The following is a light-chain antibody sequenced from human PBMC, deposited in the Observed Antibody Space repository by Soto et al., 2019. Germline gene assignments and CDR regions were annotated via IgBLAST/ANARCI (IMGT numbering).Light chain of an antibody. CDR1: SSDIGGHNF. J-gene: IGLJ3*02. V-gene: IGLV2-14*01. CDR3: SSYTFSNTWV. Sequence: QSALTQPASVSESLGQSIIISCSGTSSDIGGHNFVSWYQQLPGKTPKVLIYGVSNRPSGISNRFSGSKSGNTASLTISGLQAEDEADYYCSSYTFSNTWVFGGGTKLTVL. CDR2: GVS.